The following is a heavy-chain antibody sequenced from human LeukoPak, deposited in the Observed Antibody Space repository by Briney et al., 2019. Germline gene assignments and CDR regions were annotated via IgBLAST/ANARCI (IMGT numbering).Heavy chain of an antibody. J-gene: IGHJ5*02. CDR2: IYYSGST. Sequence: SETLSLTCTVSGGSISSGGYYWSWIRQHPGTGLEWIGYIYYSGSTYYNPSLKSRVTISVDTSKNQFSLKLSSVTAADTAVYYCAREIVVVPAAIRGNWFDPWGQGTLVTVSS. V-gene: IGHV4-31*03. CDR1: GGSISSGGYY. D-gene: IGHD2-2*02. CDR3: AREIVVVPAAIRGNWFDP.